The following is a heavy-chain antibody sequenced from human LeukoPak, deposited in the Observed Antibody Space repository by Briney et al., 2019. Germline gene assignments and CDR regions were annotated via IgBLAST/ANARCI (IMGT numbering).Heavy chain of an antibody. V-gene: IGHV1-8*03. CDR2: MNPNSGNT. D-gene: IGHD6-19*01. Sequence: ASVKVSCKASGYTFTSYDIYWVRQATGQGREWMGWMNPNSGNTGYAQKFQGRVTITRNTSISTAYMELSSLRSEDTAVYYCARAVAGAFDIWGQGTMVTVSS. J-gene: IGHJ3*02. CDR1: GYTFTSYD. CDR3: ARAVAGAFDI.